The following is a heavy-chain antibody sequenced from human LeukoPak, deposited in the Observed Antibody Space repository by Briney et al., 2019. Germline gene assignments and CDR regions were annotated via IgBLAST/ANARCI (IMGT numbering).Heavy chain of an antibody. CDR1: GFTLSSHS. V-gene: IGHV3-21*01. CDR3: ARELVSSIVVVTAMGYFDY. CDR2: FSSSISYI. Sequence: GGSLSLSCAPSGFTLSSHSMSWVRQAPGGGLGWVSSFSSSISYIYYADSVKGRFTISRDNAKNSLYLQMNSLRAEDTAVYDCARELVSSIVVVTAMGYFDYWGQGSLVTVSS. J-gene: IGHJ4*02. D-gene: IGHD2-21*02.